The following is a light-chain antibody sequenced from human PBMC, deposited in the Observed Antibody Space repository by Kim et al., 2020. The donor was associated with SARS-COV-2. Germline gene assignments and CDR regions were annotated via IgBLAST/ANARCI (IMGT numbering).Light chain of an antibody. V-gene: IGLV3-21*04. CDR1: NIGSKS. Sequence: SYELTQPPSVSVAPGKTARITCGGNNIGSKSVHWYQQKPGQAPVLVIYYDSDRPSGIPERFSGSNSGNTATLPISRVQAGDEADYYCQVWDSSSDHPGFG. CDR3: QVWDSSSDHPG. J-gene: IGLJ3*02. CDR2: YDS.